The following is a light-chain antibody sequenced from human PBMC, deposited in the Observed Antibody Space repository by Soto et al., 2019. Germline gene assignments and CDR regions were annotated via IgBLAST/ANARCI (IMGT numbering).Light chain of an antibody. CDR2: KAS. CDR3: QHYNSYSWT. V-gene: IGKV1-5*03. CDR1: QSINSW. J-gene: IGKJ1*01. Sequence: DIQMTQSPSALSASVGDRVTITCRASQSINSWLAWYQQRPGKAPKLLIYKASTLESGVPSRFSRSGSGTEFTLTISSLQPDDFATYYCQHYNSYSWTFGQGTKVEIK.